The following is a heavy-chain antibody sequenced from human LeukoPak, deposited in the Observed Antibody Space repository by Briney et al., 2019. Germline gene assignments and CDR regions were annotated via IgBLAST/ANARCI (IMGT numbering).Heavy chain of an antibody. Sequence: SQTLSLTCAISGDSVSSNSAAWNWIRQSPPRGLEWLGRTYYRSKWYNDYAVSVKSRITINPDTSKNQFSLQLNSVTPEDTAVYYCARGPHYDSSGYYPFDYWGQGTLVTVSS. D-gene: IGHD3-22*01. CDR1: GDSVSSNSAA. CDR3: ARGPHYDSSGYYPFDY. CDR2: TYYRSKWYN. J-gene: IGHJ4*02. V-gene: IGHV6-1*01.